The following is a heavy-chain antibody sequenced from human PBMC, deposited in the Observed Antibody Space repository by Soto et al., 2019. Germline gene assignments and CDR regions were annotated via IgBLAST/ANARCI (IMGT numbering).Heavy chain of an antibody. CDR1: GFTFSSYW. CDR2: INSDGSST. CDR3: ARAGSSHLYYYYGMDV. V-gene: IGHV3-74*01. J-gene: IGHJ6*02. D-gene: IGHD6-6*01. Sequence: GGSLRLFCAASGFTFSSYWMHWVRQAPGKGLVCVSRINSDGSSTSYADSVKGRFTISRDSAKNTLYLQMNSLRAEDTAVYYCARAGSSHLYYYYGMDVLGQGTTVTVSS.